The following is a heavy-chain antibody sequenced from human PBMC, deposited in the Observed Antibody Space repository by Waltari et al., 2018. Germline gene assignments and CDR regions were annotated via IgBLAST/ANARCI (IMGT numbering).Heavy chain of an antibody. CDR1: GGSISSSSYY. CDR3: ARDQGYYFDY. Sequence: QLQLQESGPGLVKPSETLSLTCTVSGGSISSSSYYWGWIRQPPGKGLEWIGSIYYSGSTCYNPSLKSRVTISVDTSKNQFSLKLSSVTAADTAVYYCARDQGYYFDYWGQGTLVTVSS. CDR2: IYYSGST. J-gene: IGHJ4*02. V-gene: IGHV4-39*07.